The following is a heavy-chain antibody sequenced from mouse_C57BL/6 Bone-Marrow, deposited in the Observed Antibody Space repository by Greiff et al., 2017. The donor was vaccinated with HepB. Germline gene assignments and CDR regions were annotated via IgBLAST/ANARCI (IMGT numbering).Heavy chain of an antibody. D-gene: IGHD2-4*01. CDR1: GYSITSGYY. Sequence: VQLKESGPGLVKPSQSLSLTCSVPGYSITSGYYWNWIRQFPGNKLEWMGYISYDGSNNYNPSLKNRLSITRDTSKNQFFLKLNSVTTEDTATYYCARERGDYPWFAYWGQGTLVTVSA. CDR2: ISYDGSN. CDR3: ARERGDYPWFAY. V-gene: IGHV3-6*01. J-gene: IGHJ3*01.